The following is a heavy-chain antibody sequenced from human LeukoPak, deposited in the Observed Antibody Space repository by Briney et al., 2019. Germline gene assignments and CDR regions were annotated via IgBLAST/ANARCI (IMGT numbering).Heavy chain of an antibody. D-gene: IGHD4-17*01. V-gene: IGHV1-46*01. J-gene: IGHJ4*02. Sequence: ASVKVSCKASGYTFTSYYMHWVRQAPGQGLEWMGIINPSGGSTSYAQKFQGRVTMTRDTSTSTVYMELSSLRSEDTAIYYCARPYGDYYFDYWGQGTLVTVSS. CDR1: GYTFTSYY. CDR3: ARPYGDYYFDY. CDR2: INPSGGST.